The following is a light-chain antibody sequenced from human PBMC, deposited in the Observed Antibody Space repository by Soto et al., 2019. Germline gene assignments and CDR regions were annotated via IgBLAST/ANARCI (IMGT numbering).Light chain of an antibody. V-gene: IGKV3-20*01. J-gene: IGKJ2*01. Sequence: EIVLTQSPGTLSLSPGERATLSCRASQSVSSSYLAWYQQRPGQAPRLLIYGASSRATGIPGRFSGSGSGTDFTRTVSRLEPEDSAVYYCQQYGSSSGTFGQGTKLEIK. CDR2: GAS. CDR1: QSVSSSY. CDR3: QQYGSSSGT.